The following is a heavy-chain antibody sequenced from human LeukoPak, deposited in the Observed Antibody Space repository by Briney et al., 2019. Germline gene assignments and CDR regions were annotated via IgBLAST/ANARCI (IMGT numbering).Heavy chain of an antibody. Sequence: SETLSLTCTVSGASINSYFWSWIRQPPGEGLEWIGYVYHSGSTNYNPSLKSRVTISLDTSKTQFSLRLTSVTAADTAVYYCASQLGGTTFHWGQGALVTVSS. V-gene: IGHV4-59*01. CDR2: VYHSGST. D-gene: IGHD1-1*01. CDR1: GASINSYF. CDR3: ASQLGGTTFH. J-gene: IGHJ4*02.